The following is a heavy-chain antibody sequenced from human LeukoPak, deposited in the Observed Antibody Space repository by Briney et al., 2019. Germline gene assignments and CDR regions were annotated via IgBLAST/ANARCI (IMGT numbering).Heavy chain of an antibody. Sequence: GGSLRLSCAASGFTFSNFWMTWVRQAPGKGLEWVANIKQDGSDTYYVDSVRGRFTISRDNTWDSMFLQMSSLRNEDTAIYYCARRRNWYFDLWGPGTLVSVSS. CDR1: GFTFSNFW. CDR2: IKQDGSDT. CDR3: ARRRNWYFDL. J-gene: IGHJ2*01. V-gene: IGHV3-7*01.